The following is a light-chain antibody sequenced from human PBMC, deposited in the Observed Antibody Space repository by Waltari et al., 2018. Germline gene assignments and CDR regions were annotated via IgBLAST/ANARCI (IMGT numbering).Light chain of an antibody. Sequence: SYDLSQPPSVSVSPGQTASITCSGDKLGEKYASWYQHKPGQSPVLVIHQDGKRPSGIPERFSGSNSGNTATLTISGTQAMDEADYYCQAWDRNNYVAFGGGTKLTVL. V-gene: IGLV3-1*01. J-gene: IGLJ2*01. CDR3: QAWDRNNYVA. CDR2: QDG. CDR1: KLGEKY.